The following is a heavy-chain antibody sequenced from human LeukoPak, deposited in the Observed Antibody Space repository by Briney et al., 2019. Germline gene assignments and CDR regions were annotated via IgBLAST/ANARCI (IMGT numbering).Heavy chain of an antibody. Sequence: GRSLRLSCAASGFTFSSYAMHWVRQAPGKGLEWVAVISYDGSNKYYADSVKGRFTISRDNSKITLYLQMNSLRAEDTAVYYCARVPYGDYGPGDYWGQGTLVTVSS. CDR1: GFTFSSYA. J-gene: IGHJ4*02. V-gene: IGHV3-30*04. CDR3: ARVPYGDYGPGDY. CDR2: ISYDGSNK. D-gene: IGHD4-17*01.